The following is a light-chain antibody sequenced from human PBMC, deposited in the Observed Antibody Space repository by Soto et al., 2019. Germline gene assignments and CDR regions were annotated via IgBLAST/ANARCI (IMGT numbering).Light chain of an antibody. CDR2: EGS. Sequence: QSVLTQPASVSGSPGQSITISCTGTSSDVGSYNLVSWYQQHPGKAPKLMIYEGSKRPSGVSNRFSGSKSGNKASLTISGLQAEDEADYYCCSYAGSSYVFGTGTKVT. CDR3: CSYAGSSYV. CDR1: SSDVGSYNL. V-gene: IGLV2-23*01. J-gene: IGLJ1*01.